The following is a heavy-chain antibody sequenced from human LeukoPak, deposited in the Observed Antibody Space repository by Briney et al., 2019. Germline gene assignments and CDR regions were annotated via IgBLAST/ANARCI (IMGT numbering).Heavy chain of an antibody. CDR1: GFTFSSYA. CDR3: AKDRWGSGGSGGGDY. V-gene: IGHV3-23*01. CDR2: ISNGGGST. J-gene: IGHJ4*02. Sequence: GRSLGLSCAASGFTFSSYAMTWVRQAPGKGLEWVSTISNGGGSTYYADSAEGRFTISRDNSRNTLYLQMNSLRAEDTAVYYCAKDRWGSGGSGGGDYWGQGTLVTVSS. D-gene: IGHD2-15*01.